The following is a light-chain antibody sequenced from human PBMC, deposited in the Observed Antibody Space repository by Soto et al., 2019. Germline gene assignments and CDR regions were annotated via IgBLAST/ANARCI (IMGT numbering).Light chain of an antibody. J-gene: IGKJ1*01. Sequence: EIVWTPSPGTLSLSLGARATLSCRASQSVSSDYVAWYQQKPGQAPRLLIYGASTRATGIPARFSGSGSGTEFTLTISSLQSEDVAVYYCQQYNNWPPWTFGQGTKVDNK. CDR1: QSVSSD. CDR2: GAS. CDR3: QQYNNWPPWT. V-gene: IGKV3-15*01.